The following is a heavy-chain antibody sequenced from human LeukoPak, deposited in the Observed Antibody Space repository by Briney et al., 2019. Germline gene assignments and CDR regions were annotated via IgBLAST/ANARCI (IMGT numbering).Heavy chain of an antibody. J-gene: IGHJ6*03. CDR3: ARGRAYYDFWSGEYYYYYYMDV. V-gene: IGHV1-69*05. CDR2: IIPIFGTA. CDR1: GGTFSSYA. Sequence: SVKVSCKASGGTFSSYAISWVRQAPGQGLEWMGRIIPIFGTANYAQKSQGRVTITTDESTSTAYMELSSLRSEDTAVYYCARGRAYYDFWSGEYYYYYYMDVWGKGTTVTVSS. D-gene: IGHD3-3*01.